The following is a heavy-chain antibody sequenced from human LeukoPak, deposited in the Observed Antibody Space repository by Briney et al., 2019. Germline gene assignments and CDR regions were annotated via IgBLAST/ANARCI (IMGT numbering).Heavy chain of an antibody. V-gene: IGHV4-39*07. J-gene: IGHJ4*02. Sequence: SETLSLTCTVSGGSISSSSYYWGWIRQPPGKGLEWIGSIYYSGSTYYNPSLKSRVTISVDTSKNQFSLKLSSVTAADTAVYYCARDLYSSSSSDYWGQGTLVTVSS. CDR3: ARDLYSSSSSDY. CDR2: IYYSGST. D-gene: IGHD6-6*01. CDR1: GGSISSSSYY.